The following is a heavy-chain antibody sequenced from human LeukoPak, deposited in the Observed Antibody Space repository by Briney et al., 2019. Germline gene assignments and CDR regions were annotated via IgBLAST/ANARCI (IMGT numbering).Heavy chain of an antibody. CDR1: GFTFSTYW. V-gene: IGHV3-7*01. J-gene: IGHJ3*02. CDR3: ARDRYSVVVPAAGAFDI. Sequence: GGSLRLSCAASGFTFSTYWMSWVRQAPGKGLEWVANVKQDGSEKYYVDSVKGRFIISRDNAKNSLYLQMNSLRAEDTAVYYCARDRYSVVVPAAGAFDIWGQGTMVTVSS. CDR2: VKQDGSEK. D-gene: IGHD2-2*01.